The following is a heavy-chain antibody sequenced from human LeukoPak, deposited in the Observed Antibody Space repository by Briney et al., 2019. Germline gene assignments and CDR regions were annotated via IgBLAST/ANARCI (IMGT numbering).Heavy chain of an antibody. CDR1: GGSINSSSYY. J-gene: IGHJ4*02. CDR2: IYYRVST. Sequence: SETLSLTCTVSGGSINSSSYYWGWIRQPPGKGLEWIGSIYYRVSTYYNPSLKSRVTISVDTSKNQLSLKLSSVTAADTAVYDYARPSSNYYGSGSYIDYWGKGTLVTASS. V-gene: IGHV4-39*01. D-gene: IGHD3-10*01. CDR3: ARPSSNYYGSGSYIDY.